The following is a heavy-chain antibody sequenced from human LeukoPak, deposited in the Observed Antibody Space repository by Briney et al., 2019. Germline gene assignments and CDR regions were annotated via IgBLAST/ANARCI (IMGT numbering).Heavy chain of an antibody. CDR3: TRGHWGLQS. D-gene: IGHD7-27*01. CDR1: GASVTDYY. V-gene: IGHV4-59*02. Sequence: SETLSLTCTVSGASVTDYYWSRIRQSPGKGLEWISYIHHSGNSDYNPSLRSRVTTSLDTSKNQFSLNLISVTAADTAVYYCTRGHWGLQSWSQGTLVTVSS. J-gene: IGHJ5*02. CDR2: IHHSGNS.